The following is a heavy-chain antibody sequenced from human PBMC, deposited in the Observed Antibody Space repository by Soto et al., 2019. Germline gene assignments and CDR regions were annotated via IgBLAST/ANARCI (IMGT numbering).Heavy chain of an antibody. D-gene: IGHD2-15*01. CDR3: ARPSPRYCSGGSCLEFPDAFDI. J-gene: IGHJ3*02. V-gene: IGHV4-39*01. Sequence: PSETLSLTCAVSGGSISSSNWWSWVRQPPGKGLEWIGSIYYSGSTYYNPSLKSRVTISVDTSKNQFSLKLSSVTAADTAVYYCARPSPRYCSGGSCLEFPDAFDIWGQGTMVTVSS. CDR1: GGSISSSNW. CDR2: IYYSGST.